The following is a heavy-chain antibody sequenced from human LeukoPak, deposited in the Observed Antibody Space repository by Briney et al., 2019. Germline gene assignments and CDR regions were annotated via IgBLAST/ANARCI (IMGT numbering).Heavy chain of an antibody. CDR1: GGSITSGSYH. CDR2: TYYTGSA. Sequence: ASETLSLTCTVSGGSITSGSYHWGWIRQSPGKGLEWIGNTYYTGSAYYRPSPQSRVSISVDTSKKEFSLKLTSVTAADTAVYYCVRDRDGYAYSFDYWGQGTLVTVSS. J-gene: IGHJ4*02. D-gene: IGHD5-24*01. CDR3: VRDRDGYAYSFDY. V-gene: IGHV4-39*02.